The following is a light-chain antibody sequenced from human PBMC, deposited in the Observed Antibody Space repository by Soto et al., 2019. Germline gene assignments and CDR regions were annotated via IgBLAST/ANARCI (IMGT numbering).Light chain of an antibody. V-gene: IGLV7-46*01. CDR2: ETS. J-gene: IGLJ3*02. CDR1: TGAVTSGHY. CDR3: LLSYPTNLV. Sequence: QAVVTQEPSLTVSPGETVTLTCASSTGAVTSGHYPYWFQQKPGQAPRTLIYETSTKQSWTPARFSGSLLGGKAVLTLSGAQPEDEAEYYCLLSYPTNLVFGAGTKVTVL.